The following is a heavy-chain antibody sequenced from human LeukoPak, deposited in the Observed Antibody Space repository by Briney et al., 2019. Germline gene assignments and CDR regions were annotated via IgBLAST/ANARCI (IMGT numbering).Heavy chain of an antibody. CDR1: GFTFSSYG. V-gene: IGHV3-23*01. J-gene: IGHJ4*02. D-gene: IGHD4-23*01. CDR3: ARRSDYGGNGNYFDY. CDR2: ISGRDSNT. Sequence: GGSLRLSCVASGFTFSSYGMSWVRQAPGKGLEWVSTISGRDSNTYYADSVEGRFIISRDNSRNTLYLQMNSLRAEDTAAYYCARRSDYGGNGNYFDYWGQRTPVTVSS.